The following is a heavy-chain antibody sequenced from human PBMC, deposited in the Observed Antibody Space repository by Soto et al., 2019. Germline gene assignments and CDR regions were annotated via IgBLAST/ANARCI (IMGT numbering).Heavy chain of an antibody. V-gene: IGHV3-30-3*01. Sequence: QVQLVESGGGVVQPGRSLRLSCAASGFTFSSYAMHWVRQAPGKGLEWVAVISYDGSNKYYADSVKGRFTISSDNSKNTLYMQMNSLRAEDTAVYYCARGEDVLRFLEWLLPYYYYGMDVWGQGTTVTVSS. CDR3: ARGEDVLRFLEWLLPYYYYGMDV. CDR1: GFTFSSYA. D-gene: IGHD3-3*01. CDR2: ISYDGSNK. J-gene: IGHJ6*02.